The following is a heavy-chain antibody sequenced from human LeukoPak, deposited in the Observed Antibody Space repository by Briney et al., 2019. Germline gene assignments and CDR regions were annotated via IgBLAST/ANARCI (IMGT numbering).Heavy chain of an antibody. CDR2: INSDGSST. Sequence: PGGSLRLSCAASGFTFSSYWMHWVRQAPGKGLVWVSRINSDGSSTSYADSVKGRFTISRDNAKNTLFLQMHSLRAAATAVYYCASALGGQGGHWGQGTLVTVSS. V-gene: IGHV3-74*01. D-gene: IGHD1-26*01. CDR3: ASALGGQGGH. J-gene: IGHJ4*02. CDR1: GFTFSSYW.